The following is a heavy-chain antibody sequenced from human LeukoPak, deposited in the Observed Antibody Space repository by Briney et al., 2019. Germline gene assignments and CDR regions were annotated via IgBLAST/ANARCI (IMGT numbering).Heavy chain of an antibody. D-gene: IGHD6-19*01. V-gene: IGHV1-18*01. Sequence: GASVKVSCKASGYTFTSYGISWVRQAPGQGLEWMGLISAYDGNTNYAQRLQGRLTMTTDTSTSTAYMELRSLTSDDTAAYYCATHSHRAVASVHAFDIWGQGTMVTVSS. CDR2: ISAYDGNT. CDR1: GYTFTSYG. CDR3: ATHSHRAVASVHAFDI. J-gene: IGHJ3*02.